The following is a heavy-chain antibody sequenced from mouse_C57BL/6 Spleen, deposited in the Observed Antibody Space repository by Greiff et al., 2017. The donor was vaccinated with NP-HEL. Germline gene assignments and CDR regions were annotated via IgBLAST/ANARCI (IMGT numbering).Heavy chain of an antibody. CDR2: ISSGSSTI. V-gene: IGHV5-17*01. CDR1: GFTFSDYG. Sequence: EVLLVESGGGLVKPGGSLKLSCAASGFTFSDYGMHWVRQAPEQGLEWVAYISSGSSTIYYADTVKGRFTISRDNAKNTLFLQMTSLRSEDTAMYYCARPRDDPQAAWVAYWGQGTLVTVAA. D-gene: IGHD2-3*01. J-gene: IGHJ3*01. CDR3: ARPRDDPQAAWVAY.